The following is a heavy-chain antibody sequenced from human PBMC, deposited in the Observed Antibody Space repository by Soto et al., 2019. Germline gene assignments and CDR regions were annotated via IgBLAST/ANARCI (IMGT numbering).Heavy chain of an antibody. D-gene: IGHD3-10*01. CDR2: ISSSSSTI. Sequence: VQLVESGGGLVQPGGSLRLSCAASGFTFSSYSMNWVRQAPGKGLEWVSYISSSSSTIYYADSVKGRFTISRDNAKNSLYLQMNSLRDEDTAVYYCARDMRGPRGYYYYGMDVWGQGTTVTVSS. CDR3: ARDMRGPRGYYYYGMDV. CDR1: GFTFSSYS. J-gene: IGHJ6*02. V-gene: IGHV3-48*02.